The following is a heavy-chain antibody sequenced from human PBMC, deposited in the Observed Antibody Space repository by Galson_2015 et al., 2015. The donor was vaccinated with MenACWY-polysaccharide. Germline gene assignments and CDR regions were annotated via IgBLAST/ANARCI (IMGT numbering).Heavy chain of an antibody. CDR2: INPNSGGT. J-gene: IGHJ4*02. CDR3: AREPDVEYSSSPVDY. V-gene: IGHV1-2*02. Sequence: SVKVSCKASGYTFTGDYMHWVRQAPGQGLEWMGWINPNSGGTNYAQKFQGRVTMTRDTSISTAYMEPSRLRSDDTAVYYCAREPDVEYSSSPVDYWGQGTLVTVSS. D-gene: IGHD6-6*01. CDR1: GYTFTGDY.